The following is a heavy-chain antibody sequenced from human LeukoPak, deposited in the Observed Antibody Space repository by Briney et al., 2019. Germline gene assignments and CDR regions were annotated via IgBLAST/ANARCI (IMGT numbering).Heavy chain of an antibody. D-gene: IGHD3-22*01. CDR3: ARATVNYYDSSGYYHYYYYGMDV. CDR2: ISSGSSYI. Sequence: GGSLRLSCAASGFTVSSNYMSWVRQAPGKGLEWVSSISSGSSYIYYADSVKGRFTISRDNAKNSLYLQMNSLRAEDTAVYYCARATVNYYDSSGYYHYYYYGMDVWGQGTTVTVSS. J-gene: IGHJ6*02. CDR1: GFTVSSNY. V-gene: IGHV3-21*01.